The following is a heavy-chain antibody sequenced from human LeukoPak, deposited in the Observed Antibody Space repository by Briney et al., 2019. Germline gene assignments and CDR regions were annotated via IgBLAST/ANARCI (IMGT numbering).Heavy chain of an antibody. Sequence: GGSLRLSCATSGFTFSYYAMSWVRQAPGKGLEWVSAISGSGGSTYYADSVKGRFTISRDNSKNTLYLQMNSLRAEDTAVYYCARLRYNWNYTDAFDIWGQGTMVTVSS. CDR1: GFTFSYYA. J-gene: IGHJ3*02. CDR2: ISGSGGST. CDR3: ARLRYNWNYTDAFDI. D-gene: IGHD1-7*01. V-gene: IGHV3-23*01.